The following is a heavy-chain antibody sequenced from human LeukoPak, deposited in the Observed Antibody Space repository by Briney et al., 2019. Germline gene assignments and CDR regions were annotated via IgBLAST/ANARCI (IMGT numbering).Heavy chain of an antibody. Sequence: SETLSLTCTVSGGSISSSTYYWGWIRQPPGKGLEWIGSISYSGNIYYNPSLKSRVTISVDTSKNQFSLKLSSVTAADTAVYYCARVYYDSSGYPFDYWGQGTLVTVSS. V-gene: IGHV4-39*01. J-gene: IGHJ4*02. CDR1: GGSISSSTYY. D-gene: IGHD3-22*01. CDR2: ISYSGNI. CDR3: ARVYYDSSGYPFDY.